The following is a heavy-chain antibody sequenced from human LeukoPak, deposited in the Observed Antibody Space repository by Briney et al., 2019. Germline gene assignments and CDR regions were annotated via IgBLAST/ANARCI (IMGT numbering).Heavy chain of an antibody. D-gene: IGHD4-17*01. V-gene: IGHV4-59*01. CDR3: ARAIAVTTLSGAVVDAFDL. Sequence: SETLSPTCTVSGGSISSYYWSWIRQPPGKGLEWIGYIYYSWSTNYNPSLKSRVTISVDTSKNQFFLRLSSVTAADTAVYYCARAIAVTTLSGAVVDAFDLWGQGTMVTVSS. CDR2: IYYSWST. J-gene: IGHJ3*01. CDR1: GGSISSYY.